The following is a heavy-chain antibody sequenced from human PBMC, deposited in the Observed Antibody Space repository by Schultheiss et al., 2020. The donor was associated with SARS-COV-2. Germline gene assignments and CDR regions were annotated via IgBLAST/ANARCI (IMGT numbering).Heavy chain of an antibody. CDR3: ARAQVARGWLQLGPSDY. CDR1: GFTFSSYA. V-gene: IGHV3-74*01. J-gene: IGHJ4*02. CDR2: INGDGSAT. Sequence: GGSLRLSCAASGFTFSSYAMHWVRQAPGKGLMWVSRINGDGSATNYADSVKGRFTMSRDNSKNTLYLQMNSLRAEDTAVYYCARAQVARGWLQLGPSDYWGQGTLVTVSS. D-gene: IGHD5-24*01.